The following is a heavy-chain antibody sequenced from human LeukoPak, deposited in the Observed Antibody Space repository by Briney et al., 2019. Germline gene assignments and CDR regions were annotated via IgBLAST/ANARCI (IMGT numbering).Heavy chain of an antibody. J-gene: IGHJ4*02. CDR2: ISYDGRNE. CDR3: AKDLMVRGVTYFGN. D-gene: IGHD3-10*01. CDR1: GFTFSSYG. Sequence: GGSLRLSCAVSGFTFSSYGIHWVRQAPGKGLEWVAVISYDGRNEYVADSLKGRFTISRDNSKNTVFLQMNSLRAEDTAVYYCAKDLMVRGVTYFGNWGQGTLVTVSS. V-gene: IGHV3-30*18.